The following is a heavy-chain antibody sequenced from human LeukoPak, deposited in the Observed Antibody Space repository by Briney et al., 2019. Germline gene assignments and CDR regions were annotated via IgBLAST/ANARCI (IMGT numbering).Heavy chain of an antibody. CDR3: ARRAAAGYYYYYMDV. J-gene: IGHJ6*03. CDR2: MNPNSGNT. V-gene: IGHV1-8*03. D-gene: IGHD6-13*01. Sequence: VASVKVSCKASGYTFSSYDINWVRQATGQGLEWMGWMNPNSGNTGYAQKFQGRVTITRNTSISTAYMELSSLRSEDTAVYYCARRAAAGYYYYYMDVWGKGTTVTVSS. CDR1: GYTFSSYD.